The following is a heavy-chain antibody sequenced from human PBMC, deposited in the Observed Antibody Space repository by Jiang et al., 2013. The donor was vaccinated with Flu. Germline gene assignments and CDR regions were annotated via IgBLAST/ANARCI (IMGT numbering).Heavy chain of an antibody. Sequence: WXRQMPGKGLEWMGRIDPRDSYTNYNPAFQGHVTISVDKSVNTAYLQWRTLKASDTAMYYCARDGSSSYYVDYWGQGTLVSVSS. D-gene: IGHD6-6*01. J-gene: IGHJ4*02. CDR3: ARDGSSSYYVDY. V-gene: IGHV5-10-1*01. CDR2: IDPRDSYT.